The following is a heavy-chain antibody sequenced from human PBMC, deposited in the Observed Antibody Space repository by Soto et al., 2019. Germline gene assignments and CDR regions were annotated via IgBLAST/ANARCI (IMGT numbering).Heavy chain of an antibody. J-gene: IGHJ4*02. D-gene: IGHD6-13*01. Sequence: SETLSLTCTVSGGSISSGDFYWSWIRQPPGKGLEWIGFIYYSGSTKYNPSLQSRVSMSVNTSKSQFSLKLTSVTAADTAVYYCAREVAAAAGPDYWGQGTLVTVS. CDR1: GGSISSGDFY. CDR2: IYYSGST. CDR3: AREVAAAAGPDY. V-gene: IGHV4-30-4*01.